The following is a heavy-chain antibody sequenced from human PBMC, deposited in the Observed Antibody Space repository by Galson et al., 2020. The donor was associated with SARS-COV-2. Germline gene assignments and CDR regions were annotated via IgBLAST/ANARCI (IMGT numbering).Heavy chain of an antibody. CDR2: INTNTGNP. V-gene: IGHV7-4-1*02. D-gene: IGHD2-2*01. CDR3: ARDRYCSSTSCHNYVHNWFDP. J-gene: IGHJ5*02. CDR1: GYTFTSYA. Sequence: ASVKVSCKASGYTFTSYAMNWVRQAPGQGLEWMGWINTNTGNPTYAQGFTGRFVFSLDTSVSTAYLQISSLKAEDTAVYYCARDRYCSSTSCHNYVHNWFDPWGQGTLVTVSS.